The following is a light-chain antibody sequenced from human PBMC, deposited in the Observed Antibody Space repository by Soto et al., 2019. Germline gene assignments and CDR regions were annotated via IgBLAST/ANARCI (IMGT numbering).Light chain of an antibody. J-gene: IGKJ1*01. CDR2: GAS. Sequence: EIVLTQSPVTLSLSPGERATLSCRASQSVSNNYLAWYQQKPGQAPRLLIYGASNRATGIPDRFSGSGSGTDFTLTISRLEPEDFAVYYCQQYISSPLTFGQGTKVDTK. CDR1: QSVSNNY. CDR3: QQYISSPLT. V-gene: IGKV3-20*01.